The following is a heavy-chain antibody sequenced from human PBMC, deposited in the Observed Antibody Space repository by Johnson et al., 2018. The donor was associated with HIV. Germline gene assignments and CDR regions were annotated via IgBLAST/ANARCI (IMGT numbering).Heavy chain of an antibody. CDR3: ARYLLSSHLYAFDI. V-gene: IGHV3-30*04. J-gene: IGHJ3*02. D-gene: IGHD2/OR15-2a*01. Sequence: QVQLVESGGGVVQPGRSLRLSCAASGFTFSNYVMHWVRQAPGKGLEWVAVISYDGSNKYYADSVKGRFTISRDNSKNTLYLQMNSLRAEDTAVYYCARYLLSSHLYAFDIWGQGTMVTVSS. CDR1: GFTFSNYV. CDR2: ISYDGSNK.